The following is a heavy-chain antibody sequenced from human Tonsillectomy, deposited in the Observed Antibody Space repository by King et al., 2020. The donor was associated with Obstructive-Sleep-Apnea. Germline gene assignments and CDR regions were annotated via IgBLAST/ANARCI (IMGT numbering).Heavy chain of an antibody. D-gene: IGHD5-24*01. CDR2: ISWDGGST. Sequence: VQLVESGGVVVQPGGSLRLSCAASGFTFDDYAMHWVRQAPGKGLEWVSLISWDGGSTYYAASVEGRFTISRDNSKNSLYLQMNSLGAEDTALYYCAKDLRIELVTYGMDVWGQGTTVTVSS. V-gene: IGHV3-43D*03. CDR3: AKDLRIELVTYGMDV. CDR1: GFTFDDYA. J-gene: IGHJ6*02.